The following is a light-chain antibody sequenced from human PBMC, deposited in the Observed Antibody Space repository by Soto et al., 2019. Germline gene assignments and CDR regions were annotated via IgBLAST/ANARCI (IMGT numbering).Light chain of an antibody. V-gene: IGKV3-20*01. CDR3: QQFSSYPLT. Sequence: VVAPSPANLSVHPGERATRSCTSSQVVSSSYVAWYQQKPGQPPRLLIYAASSRATGIPDRFSGGGSGTDFTLTSSRLEPEDFAVDYCQQFSSYPLTFGGGTKVDI. CDR2: AAS. J-gene: IGKJ4*01. CDR1: QVVSSSY.